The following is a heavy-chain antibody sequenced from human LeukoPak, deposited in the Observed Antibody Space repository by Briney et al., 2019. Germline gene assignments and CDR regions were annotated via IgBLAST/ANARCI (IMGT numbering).Heavy chain of an antibody. CDR2: IYTSGSA. Sequence: SETLSLTCTVSGGSITTYYYSWIRQPAGKGLEWIGRIYTSGSANYNPSLQSRVTMSVGTSKTQFSLNLRSVTAADTAVYYCARRYSSRRRFDYWGQGTQVTVSS. J-gene: IGHJ4*02. CDR3: ARRYSSRRRFDY. D-gene: IGHD6-13*01. V-gene: IGHV4-4*07. CDR1: GGSITTYY.